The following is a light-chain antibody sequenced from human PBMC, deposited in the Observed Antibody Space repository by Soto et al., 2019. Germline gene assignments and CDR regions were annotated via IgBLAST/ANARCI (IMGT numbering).Light chain of an antibody. CDR1: SSDVGGHNY. J-gene: IGLJ1*01. Sequence: QSALTQPASVSGSPGQSITISCTGTSSDVGGHNYVSWHQQHPGKAPKLMIYDVSNRPSGVSNRFSGSKSGNTASLTISGLQAEDEADYYCSAYTSSSTLYVFGTGTKLTVL. CDR2: DVS. CDR3: SAYTSSSTLYV. V-gene: IGLV2-14*03.